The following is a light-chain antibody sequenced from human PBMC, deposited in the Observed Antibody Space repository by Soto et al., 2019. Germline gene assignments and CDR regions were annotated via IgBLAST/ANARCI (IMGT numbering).Light chain of an antibody. Sequence: QSALTQPASVSGSPGQSITISCTGTSSDVGNYNYVSWYQQHPGKAPKLMIYDVNYRPSGVSNRFSGSKSGNTASLTISGLQAEDEADYYCNSYTSINTVLFGGGTKVTVL. CDR1: SSDVGNYNY. V-gene: IGLV2-14*01. J-gene: IGLJ2*01. CDR3: NSYTSINTVL. CDR2: DVN.